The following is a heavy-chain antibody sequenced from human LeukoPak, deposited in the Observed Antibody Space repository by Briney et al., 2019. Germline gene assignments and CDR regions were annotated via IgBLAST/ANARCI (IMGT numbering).Heavy chain of an antibody. J-gene: IGHJ3*02. V-gene: IGHV3-7*01. D-gene: IGHD3-3*01. CDR2: IKQDGSEK. Sequence: GGSLRLSCAASGFTFSSYWMSWVRQAPGKGLEWVANIKQDGSEKYYVDSVKGRFTISRDNAKNSLYLQMNSLRAEDTAVYYCASGDSYDFWSGYQGAFDIWGQGTMVTVSS. CDR3: ASGDSYDFWSGYQGAFDI. CDR1: GFTFSSYW.